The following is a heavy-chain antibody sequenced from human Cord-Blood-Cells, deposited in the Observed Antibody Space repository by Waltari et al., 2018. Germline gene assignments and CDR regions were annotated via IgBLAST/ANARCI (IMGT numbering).Heavy chain of an antibody. Sequence: EVQLVESGGGLVQPGGSLRLSCAASGFTFSSYWMHWVRHAPGKGLVWVSRSNSDGSSTSYADSVKGRFTISRDNAKNTLYLQMNSLRAEDTAVYYCARADYGDPFDYWGQGTLVTVSS. CDR3: ARADYGDPFDY. CDR2: SNSDGSST. D-gene: IGHD4-17*01. CDR1: GFTFSSYW. V-gene: IGHV3-74*01. J-gene: IGHJ4*02.